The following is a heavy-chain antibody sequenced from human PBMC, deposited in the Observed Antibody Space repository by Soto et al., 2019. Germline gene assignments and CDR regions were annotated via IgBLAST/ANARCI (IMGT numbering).Heavy chain of an antibody. Sequence: VQLVESGGGLVRPGASLRLSCTASGLTFSISWMTWVRQAPGEGLEWVSNINPAGNVQHYADSVKERFTISRDNAKNSLFLQMSGLRVEDTAVYYCATANTPYAFDMWGQGTMVTVSS. CDR3: ATANTPYAFDM. CDR2: INPAGNVQ. CDR1: GLTFSISW. V-gene: IGHV3-7*01. J-gene: IGHJ3*02.